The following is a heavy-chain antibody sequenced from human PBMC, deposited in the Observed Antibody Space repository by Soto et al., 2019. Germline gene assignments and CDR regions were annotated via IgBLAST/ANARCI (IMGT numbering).Heavy chain of an antibody. J-gene: IGHJ4*02. Sequence: GGSLRLSCTASGFTFGDYAMSWFRQAPGKGLEWVGFIRSKAYGGTTEYAASVKGRFTISRDDSKSIAYLQMNSLKTEDTAVYYCTRTFRYSSGWYTWPNFDYWGQGTLVTVSS. CDR2: IRSKAYGGTT. CDR3: TRTFRYSSGWYTWPNFDY. CDR1: GFTFGDYA. D-gene: IGHD6-19*01. V-gene: IGHV3-49*03.